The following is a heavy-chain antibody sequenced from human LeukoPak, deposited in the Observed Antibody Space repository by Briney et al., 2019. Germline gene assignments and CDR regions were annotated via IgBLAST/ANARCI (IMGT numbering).Heavy chain of an antibody. V-gene: IGHV3-15*01. CDR3: TKTGSGWYVYYFDY. Sequence: VGSLRLSCAASGLAFSNAWMSWVRQAPGKGLEWVGRIKSKTDGGTTDYAAPVKGRFTISRDDSKNTLYLQMNSLKTEDTAVYYCTKTGSGWYVYYFDYWGQGTLVTVSS. CDR2: IKSKTDGGTT. D-gene: IGHD6-19*01. J-gene: IGHJ4*02. CDR1: GLAFSNAW.